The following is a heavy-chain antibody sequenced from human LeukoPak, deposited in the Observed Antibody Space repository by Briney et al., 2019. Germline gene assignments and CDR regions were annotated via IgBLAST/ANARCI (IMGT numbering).Heavy chain of an antibody. CDR3: AKDRSSSWYFDY. J-gene: IGHJ4*02. D-gene: IGHD6-13*01. CDR2: ISGSGDNT. V-gene: IGHV3-23*01. CDR1: GFTFGDYA. Sequence: GGSLRLSCTASGFTFGDYAMSWVRQAPGKGLEWVAAISGSGDNTYYADSVKGRFTISRDNSRNTLYLQMNSLRGEDTAVYYCAKDRSSSWYFDYWGQGTLVTVSS.